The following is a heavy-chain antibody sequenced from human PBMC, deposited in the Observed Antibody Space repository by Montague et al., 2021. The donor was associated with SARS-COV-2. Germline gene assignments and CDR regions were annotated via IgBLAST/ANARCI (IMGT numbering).Heavy chain of an antibody. Sequence: SETLSLTCAVSGGSITRYYWNWIRQPPGKGLEYIGYIYHSGRTTYNPSLKSRVSISVDTSKNQFSLKLRSVTAADTAVYFCARGLENYGSESQRLDPWGQGILVTVSS. D-gene: IGHD3-10*01. CDR3: ARGLENYGSESQRLDP. J-gene: IGHJ5*02. V-gene: IGHV4-59*01. CDR2: IYHSGRT. CDR1: GGSITRYY.